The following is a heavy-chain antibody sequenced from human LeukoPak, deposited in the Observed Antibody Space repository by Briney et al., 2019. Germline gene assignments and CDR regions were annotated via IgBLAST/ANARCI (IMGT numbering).Heavy chain of an antibody. CDR3: ASVYYDFWSGYYGY. V-gene: IGHV4-59*08. D-gene: IGHD3-3*01. CDR2: VSYSGST. CDR1: GGSISGYY. J-gene: IGHJ4*02. Sequence: SETLSLTCTVSGGSISGYYWSWIRQPPGKGLEWIGYVSYSGSTNYNPSLKSRVTISVDTSKNQFSLKLSSVTAADTAVYYCASVYYDFWSGYYGYWGQGTLVTVSS.